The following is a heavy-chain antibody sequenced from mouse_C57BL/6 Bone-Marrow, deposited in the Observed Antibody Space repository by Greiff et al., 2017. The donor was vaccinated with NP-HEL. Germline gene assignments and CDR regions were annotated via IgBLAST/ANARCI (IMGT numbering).Heavy chain of an antibody. D-gene: IGHD2-4*01. Sequence: VQLQQSGAELVRPGASVKLSCTASGFNIKDDYMHWVKQRPEQGLEWIGWIDPENGDTEYASKFQGKATITADTSSNTAYLQLSSLTSEDTAVYYCTTSLDYDRCAYWGQGTLVTVSA. CDR2: IDPENGDT. V-gene: IGHV14-4*01. J-gene: IGHJ3*01. CDR3: TTSLDYDRCAY. CDR1: GFNIKDDY.